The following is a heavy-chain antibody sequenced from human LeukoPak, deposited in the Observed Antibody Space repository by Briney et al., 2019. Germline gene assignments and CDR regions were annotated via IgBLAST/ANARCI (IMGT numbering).Heavy chain of an antibody. CDR2: IKNDGSFT. D-gene: IGHD4-17*01. J-gene: IGHJ4*02. V-gene: IGHV3-74*01. Sequence: PGGSLRLSCAAFGFTFSTYWMHWVRQAPGKGLVWVSRIKNDGSFTNYADSVKGRFTISRDNAKNTLHLQMNSLRAEDTAVYYCARSDYLTNWGQGTLVTVSS. CDR1: GFTFSTYW. CDR3: ARSDYLTN.